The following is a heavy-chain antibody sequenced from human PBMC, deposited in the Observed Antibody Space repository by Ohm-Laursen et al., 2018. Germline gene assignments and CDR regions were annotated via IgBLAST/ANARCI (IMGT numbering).Heavy chain of an antibody. V-gene: IGHV3-53*01. J-gene: IGHJ4*02. CDR1: GFTVSSNY. Sequence: LRLSCAASGFTVSSNYMSWVRQAPGKGLEWISVIYSGGSTYSADSVKGRFTISRDNSKNMLYLQMNSLRAEDTAVYYCARDRTASTGYSYSDWGQGTLVTVSS. CDR3: ARDRTASTGYSYSD. D-gene: IGHD5-18*01. CDR2: IYSGGST.